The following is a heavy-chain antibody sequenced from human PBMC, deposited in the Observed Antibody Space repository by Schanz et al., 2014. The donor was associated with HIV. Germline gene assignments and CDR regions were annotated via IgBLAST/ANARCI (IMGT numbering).Heavy chain of an antibody. CDR2: ISYDGTKK. D-gene: IGHD3-22*01. CDR1: GTTFSSHG. V-gene: IGHV3-30*18. J-gene: IGHJ6*02. CDR3: AKDRNYYDNRYLGKGNYYYYYGMDV. Sequence: QVQLVESGGGVVQPGRSLRLSCAASGTTFSSHGMHWVRQAPGKGLEWVAVISYDGTKKHYADSVKGRFTISRDNSKNTMYLKMNSLRVDDTAVYYCAKDRNYYDNRYLGKGNYYYYYGMDVWGQGTTVTVSS.